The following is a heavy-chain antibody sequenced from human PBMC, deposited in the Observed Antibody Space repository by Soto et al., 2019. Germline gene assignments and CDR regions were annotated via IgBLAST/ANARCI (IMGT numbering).Heavy chain of an antibody. CDR3: ASPHDYGDYGSDY. Sequence: QVQLVESGGGVVQPGRSLRLSCAASGFTFSSYAMHWVRQAPGKGLEWVAVISYDGSNKYYADSVKGRFTISRDNSKNTLYLQMTSLRAEDPAVYYCASPHDYGDYGSDYWGQGTLVTVSS. V-gene: IGHV3-30-3*01. CDR1: GFTFSSYA. CDR2: ISYDGSNK. D-gene: IGHD4-17*01. J-gene: IGHJ4*02.